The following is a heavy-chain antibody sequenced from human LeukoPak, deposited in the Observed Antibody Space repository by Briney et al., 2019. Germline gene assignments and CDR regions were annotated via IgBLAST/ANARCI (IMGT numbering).Heavy chain of an antibody. D-gene: IGHD6-19*01. CDR1: GYTFTGYY. J-gene: IGHJ4*02. CDR3: ARESWLVAGPDY. V-gene: IGHV1-2*02. Sequence: ASVKVSCKASGYTFTGYYMHWVRQAPGQGLEWMGWINPNSGGTNYVQKFQGRVTMTRDTSISTAYMELSRLRSDDTAVYYCARESWLVAGPDYWGQGTLVTVSS. CDR2: INPNSGGT.